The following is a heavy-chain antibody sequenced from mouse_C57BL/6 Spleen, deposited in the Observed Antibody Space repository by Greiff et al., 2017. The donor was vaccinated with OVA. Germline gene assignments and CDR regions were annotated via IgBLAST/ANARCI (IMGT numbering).Heavy chain of an antibody. Sequence: EVKLMESGGGLVQPGGSMKLSCVASGFTFSNYWMNWVRQSPEKGLEWVAQIRLKSDNYATHYAESVKGRFTISRDDSKSSVYLQMNNLRAEDTGIYYCTESVSDSYYYGSQFAYWGQGTLVTVSA. D-gene: IGHD1-1*01. CDR3: TESVSDSYYYGSQFAY. J-gene: IGHJ3*01. CDR2: IRLKSDNYAT. CDR1: GFTFSNYW. V-gene: IGHV6-3*01.